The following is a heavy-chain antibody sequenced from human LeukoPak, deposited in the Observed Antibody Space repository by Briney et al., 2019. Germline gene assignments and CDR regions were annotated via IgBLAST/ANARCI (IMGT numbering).Heavy chain of an antibody. Sequence: PGGSLRLSCAASGFTPSSNYMSWVRQAPGERLEWVSVIYSGGSTYYADSVKGRFTISRDNSKNTLYLQMNSLRAEDTAVYYCARSMVRGVCQNWGQGTLVTVSS. J-gene: IGHJ4*02. CDR1: GFTPSSNY. CDR3: ARSMVRGVCQN. CDR2: IYSGGST. D-gene: IGHD3-10*01. V-gene: IGHV3-53*01.